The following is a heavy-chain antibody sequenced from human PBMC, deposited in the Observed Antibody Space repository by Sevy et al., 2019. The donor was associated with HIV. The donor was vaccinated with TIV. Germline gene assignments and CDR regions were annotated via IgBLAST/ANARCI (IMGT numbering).Heavy chain of an antibody. CDR1: GFTFSSYW. CDR2: IKQDGSEK. CDR3: ARDKGRYSYGGPIDY. D-gene: IGHD5-18*01. V-gene: IGHV3-7*01. J-gene: IGHJ4*02. Sequence: GGSLRLSCAASGFTFSSYWMSWVRQAPGKGLEWVANIKQDGSEKYYVDSVKGRFTMSRDNAKSSLYLQMNSLRAEDTAVYYCARDKGRYSYGGPIDYWGQGTLVTVSS.